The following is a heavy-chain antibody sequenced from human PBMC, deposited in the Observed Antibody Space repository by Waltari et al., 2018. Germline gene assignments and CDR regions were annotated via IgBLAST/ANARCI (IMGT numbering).Heavy chain of an antibody. CDR1: GFTFSSYW. CDR3: AREYYYDSSLDY. V-gene: IGHV3-74*01. Sequence: EVQLVESGGGLAQPGGSLRRSCAASGFTFSSYWRHWVRQAPGKGLVWVTRINCDGSSTNYADSVKGRFTISRDNAKNTLDLQMNSLRAEDTAVYYCAREYYYDSSLDYWGQGTLVTVSS. J-gene: IGHJ4*02. CDR2: INCDGSST. D-gene: IGHD3-22*01.